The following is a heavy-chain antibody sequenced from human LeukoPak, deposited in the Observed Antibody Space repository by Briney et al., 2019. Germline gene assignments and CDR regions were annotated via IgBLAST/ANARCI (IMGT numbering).Heavy chain of an antibody. CDR2: ISSSSSTI. V-gene: IGHV3-48*01. D-gene: IGHD4-23*01. Sequence: GGSLRLSCAASGFTFSSYGMTWVRQAPGKGLEWVSYISSSSSTIYYADSVKGRFTISRDNAKNSLYLQLNSLRAEDTAVYYCARGRYGGNPKVLWYWGQGTLVTVSS. J-gene: IGHJ4*02. CDR1: GFTFSSYG. CDR3: ARGRYGGNPKVLWY.